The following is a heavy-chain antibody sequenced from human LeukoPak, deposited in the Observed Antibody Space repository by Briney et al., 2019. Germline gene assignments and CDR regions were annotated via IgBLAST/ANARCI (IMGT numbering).Heavy chain of an antibody. V-gene: IGHV3-74*01. Sequence: GGSLRLSCAASGIIFSSYWMHWVRQAPGKGLVWVSRINAGGSSTSYADSVKGRFTISRDNAKNTLYLQMNSLRAEDTAVYYCARDRGYYDFDWGQGTLVTVSS. CDR2: INAGGSST. CDR1: GIIFSSYW. CDR3: ARDRGYYDFD. J-gene: IGHJ4*02. D-gene: IGHD3-3*01.